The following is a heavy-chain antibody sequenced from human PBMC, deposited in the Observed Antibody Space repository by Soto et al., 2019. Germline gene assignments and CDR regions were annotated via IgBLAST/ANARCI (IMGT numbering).Heavy chain of an antibody. Sequence: QVQLVQSGAEVKKPGASVKVSCKASGYTFTSYYMHWVRQAPGQGLEWMGIINPSGGSTSYAQKFQGRVTMTRDTSTSTVYMELSSLRSEDTAVYYCASTYGGNSEVASSACFDPWGQGTLVTVSS. CDR2: INPSGGST. CDR1: GYTFTSYY. D-gene: IGHD2-21*02. J-gene: IGHJ5*02. CDR3: ASTYGGNSEVASSACFDP. V-gene: IGHV1-46*01.